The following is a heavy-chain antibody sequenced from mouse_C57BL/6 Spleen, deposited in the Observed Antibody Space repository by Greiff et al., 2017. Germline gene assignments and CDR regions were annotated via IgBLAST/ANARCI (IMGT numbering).Heavy chain of an antibody. D-gene: IGHD1-1*01. CDR3: ARDSITTVVATN. J-gene: IGHJ3*01. V-gene: IGHV14-2*01. CDR2: IDPEDGET. Sequence: EVQLQQSGAELVKPGASVKLSCTASGFNIKDYYMHWVKQRTEQGLEWIGRIDPEDGETKYAPNFQGKATITADTSSNTAYLQLSSLTSEESAVYYCARDSITTVVATNWGQGTLVTVSA. CDR1: GFNIKDYY.